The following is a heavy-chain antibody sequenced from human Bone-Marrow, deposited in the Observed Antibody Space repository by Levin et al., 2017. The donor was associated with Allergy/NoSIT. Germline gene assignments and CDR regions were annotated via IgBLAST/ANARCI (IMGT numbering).Heavy chain of an antibody. V-gene: IGHV3-30*04. CDR3: ARATYSKEYVLMSWFDT. D-gene: IGHD3-16*01. CDR2: ISNDGSNK. J-gene: IGHJ5*02. CDR1: GFTFSRSS. Sequence: GGSLRLSFAASGFTFSRSSVHWARQAPGQGLEWVTVISNDGSNKYYADSVQGRVTISRDNSKNTLYLHMNSLRAEDTAVYYCARATYSKEYVLMSWFDTWGQGTLVTVPS.